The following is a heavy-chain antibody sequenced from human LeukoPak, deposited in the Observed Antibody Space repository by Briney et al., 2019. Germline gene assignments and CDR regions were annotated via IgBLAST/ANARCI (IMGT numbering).Heavy chain of an antibody. CDR2: ITGGGANT. V-gene: IGHV3-23*01. J-gene: IGHJ4*02. D-gene: IGHD2-21*01. CDR1: GFTFSTYA. CDR3: AKGAYVVGGALDY. Sequence: GGSLRLSCAASGFTFSTYAMNWVRQAPGKGLEWVAGITGGGANTYYADSLKGRFTISRDDSKYALYLQMNSLRAEDTAVYYCAKGAYVVGGALDYWGQGTLVTVSS.